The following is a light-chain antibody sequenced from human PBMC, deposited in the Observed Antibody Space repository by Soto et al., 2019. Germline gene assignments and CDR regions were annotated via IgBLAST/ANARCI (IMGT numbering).Light chain of an antibody. Sequence: DMQMTQSPSAVSASVGDRVTITCRASQDISSWLAWCQQKPGKAPKLLILVATNLQGGIPSRFSGSRFGTDFTLTINNLQPEDSATYYCHQANTFPFTFGPGTKVVIK. CDR2: VAT. V-gene: IGKV1-12*01. CDR3: HQANTFPFT. J-gene: IGKJ3*01. CDR1: QDISSW.